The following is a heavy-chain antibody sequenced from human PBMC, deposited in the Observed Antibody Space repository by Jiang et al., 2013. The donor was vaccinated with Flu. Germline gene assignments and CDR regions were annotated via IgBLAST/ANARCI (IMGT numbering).Heavy chain of an antibody. Sequence: TVSGGSISSSSYYWGWIRQPPGKGLEWIGSIYYGGSTGYNPSLKSRVTISVDTSKNQFSLRLSSVTAADTAVYYCARSSLTMIVVGGMDVWGQGTTVTVSS. D-gene: IGHD3-22*01. CDR1: GGSISSSSYY. CDR3: ARSSLTMIVVGGMDV. V-gene: IGHV4-39*07. CDR2: IYYGGST. J-gene: IGHJ6*02.